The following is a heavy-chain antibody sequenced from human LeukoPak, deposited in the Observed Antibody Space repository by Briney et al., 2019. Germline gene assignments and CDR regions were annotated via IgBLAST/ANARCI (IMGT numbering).Heavy chain of an antibody. CDR1: CITLSSYN. Sequence: GGPLRLSCAPSCITLSSYNLTWPRQAPGKGLEWVAGIKQDGSEDYYVDSVKGRFTISRDNSKSSLSLQMNSLRAEDTALYFFARERECTSATWYVGTPFDYWGQGTLVTVSS. V-gene: IGHV3-7*01. D-gene: IGHD2-8*02. CDR3: ARERECTSATWYVGTPFDY. CDR2: IKQDGSED. J-gene: IGHJ4*02.